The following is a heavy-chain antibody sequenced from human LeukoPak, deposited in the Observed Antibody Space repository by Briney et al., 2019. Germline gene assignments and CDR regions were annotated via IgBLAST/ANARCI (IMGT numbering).Heavy chain of an antibody. D-gene: IGHD6-6*01. CDR2: ISSSSSTI. CDR1: GFTFSSYS. CDR3: AREGYSSSFDFDH. Sequence: GGSLRLSCAASGFTFSSYSMNWVRQAPGKGLEWVSYISSSSSTIYYADSVKGRFTISRGNAKNSLYLQMNSLRAEDTAVYYCAREGYSSSFDFDHWGQGTLVTVSS. J-gene: IGHJ4*02. V-gene: IGHV3-48*01.